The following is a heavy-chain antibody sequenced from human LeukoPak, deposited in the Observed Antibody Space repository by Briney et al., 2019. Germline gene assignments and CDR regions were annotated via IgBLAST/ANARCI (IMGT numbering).Heavy chain of an antibody. CDR3: ARGVYSGWYTHNWLDS. V-gene: IGHV1-2*02. CDR2: INPHNGDT. D-gene: IGHD6-19*01. CDR1: GYTFTSYA. J-gene: IGHJ5*01. Sequence: ASVKVSCKASGYTFTSYAMNWVRQAPGQGLEWMGWINPHNGDTNYEQMFQGRVTMTRDTSISTAYMELSSLRSDDTAVYYCARGVYSGWYTHNWLDSWGQGTLVIVSS.